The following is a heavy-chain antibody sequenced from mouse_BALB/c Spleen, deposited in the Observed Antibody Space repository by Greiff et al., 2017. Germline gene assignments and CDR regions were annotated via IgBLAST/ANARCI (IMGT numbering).Heavy chain of an antibody. V-gene: IGHV5-6-5*01. Sequence: EVQVVESGGGLVKPGGSLKLSCAASGFTFSSYAMSWVRQTPEKRLEWVASISSGGSTYYPDSVKGRFTISRDNARNILYLQMSSLRSEDTAMYYCARWSSWFAYWGQGTLVTVSA. CDR3: ARWSSWFAY. J-gene: IGHJ3*01. CDR2: ISSGGST. CDR1: GFTFSSYA.